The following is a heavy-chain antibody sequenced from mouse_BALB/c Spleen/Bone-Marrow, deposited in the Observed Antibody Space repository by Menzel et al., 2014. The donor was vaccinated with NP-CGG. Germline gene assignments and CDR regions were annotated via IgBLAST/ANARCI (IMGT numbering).Heavy chain of an antibody. CDR3: ARNLGDGYSFAY. V-gene: IGHV2-2*02. CDR2: IWSGGNT. CDR1: GFSLTSYG. D-gene: IGHD2-3*01. J-gene: IGHJ3*01. Sequence: QVQLQQPGPGLVQTSQSLSITCTVSGFSLTSYGVHWVRQSPGKGLEWLGVIWSGGNTDYNAAFISRLSISKDNSKSQVFFKMNSLQANDTAIYYCARNLGDGYSFAYWGQGTLVTVSA.